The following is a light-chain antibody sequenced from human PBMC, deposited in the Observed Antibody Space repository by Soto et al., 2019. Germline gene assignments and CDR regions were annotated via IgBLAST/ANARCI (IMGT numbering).Light chain of an antibody. Sequence: QPASVSGSPGQSITISCTGTSSDVCGYNYVSWYQQHPGKAPKLMIYDVSNRPSGVSNRFSGSKSGNTASLTISGLQAEDEADYYCSSYTSSSTPVVFGGGTKVTVL. CDR1: SSDVCGYNY. J-gene: IGLJ2*01. V-gene: IGLV2-14*01. CDR3: SSYTSSSTPVV. CDR2: DVS.